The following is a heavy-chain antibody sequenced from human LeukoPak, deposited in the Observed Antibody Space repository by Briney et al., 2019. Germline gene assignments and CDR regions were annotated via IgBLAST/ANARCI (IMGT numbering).Heavy chain of an antibody. V-gene: IGHV3-9*01. D-gene: IGHD3-10*01. CDR3: VKGQWFGELLYAFDS. Sequence: GGSLRLSCAASGFTFDDYGMHWVRQAPGKGLEWVSGINWNSAIIRYADFVKGRFTISRDNAKKSLYLQMHSLSTEDTALYYCVKGQWFGELLYAFDSWGQGTLVIVSS. CDR2: INWNSAII. CDR1: GFTFDDYG. J-gene: IGHJ4*02.